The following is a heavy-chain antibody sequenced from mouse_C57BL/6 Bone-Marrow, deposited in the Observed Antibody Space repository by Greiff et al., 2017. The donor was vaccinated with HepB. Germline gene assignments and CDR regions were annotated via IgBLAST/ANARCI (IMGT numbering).Heavy chain of an antibody. CDR3: ARREEYFDY. CDR2: IYPGDGDT. CDR1: GYAFSSSW. V-gene: IGHV1-82*01. J-gene: IGHJ2*01. Sequence: QVQLKESGPELVKPGASVKISCKASGYAFSSSWMNWVKQRPGKGLEWIGRIYPGDGDTNYNGKFKGKATLTADKSSSTAYMQLSSLTSEDSAVYFCARREEYFDYWGQGTTLTVSS.